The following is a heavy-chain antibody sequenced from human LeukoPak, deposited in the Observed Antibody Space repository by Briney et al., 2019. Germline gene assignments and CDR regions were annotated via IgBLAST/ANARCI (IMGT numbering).Heavy chain of an antibody. D-gene: IGHD3-3*01. Sequence: SETLSLTCAVYGGSFSGYYWSWIRQPPGKGLEWIGEINHSGSTNYNPSLKSRVTISVDTSKNQFSLKLSSVTAADTAVCYCARSGLRITIFGVVGNWFDPWGQGTLVTVSS. J-gene: IGHJ5*02. V-gene: IGHV4-34*01. CDR1: GGSFSGYY. CDR2: INHSGST. CDR3: ARSGLRITIFGVVGNWFDP.